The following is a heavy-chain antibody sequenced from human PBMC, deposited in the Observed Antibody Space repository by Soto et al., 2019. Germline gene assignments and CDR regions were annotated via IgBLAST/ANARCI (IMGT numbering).Heavy chain of an antibody. V-gene: IGHV3-74*01. D-gene: IGHD1-26*01. CDR1: GLPFRNHW. J-gene: IGHJ4*02. Sequence: EVQLVESGGDLIQPGGSLRLSCAVSGLPFRNHWMHWVRQAPGQGLMWVARITDDGTGASYADSVKGRFTISRDNAKDTLYLQMKSLRVEDTAVYYCAGITQGDLIYWGQGTLVTVSS. CDR2: ITDDGTGA. CDR3: AGITQGDLIY.